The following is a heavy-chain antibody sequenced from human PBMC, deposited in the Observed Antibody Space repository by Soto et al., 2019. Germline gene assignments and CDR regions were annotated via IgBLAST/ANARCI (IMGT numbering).Heavy chain of an antibody. J-gene: IGHJ6*03. Sequence: SETLSLTCTVSGGSTSSYYWSWIRPPPGKGLEWIGYIYYSGSTNYNPSLKSRVTISVDTSKNQFSLKLSSVTAADTAVYYCARLLPTYYYHYMDVWGKGTTVTFSS. CDR3: ARLLPTYYYHYMDV. CDR2: IYYSGST. CDR1: GGSTSSYY. V-gene: IGHV4-59*08. D-gene: IGHD1-26*01.